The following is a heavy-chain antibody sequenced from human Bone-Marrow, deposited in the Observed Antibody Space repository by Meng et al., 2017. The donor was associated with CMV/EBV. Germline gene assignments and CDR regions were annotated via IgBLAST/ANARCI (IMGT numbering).Heavy chain of an antibody. CDR1: GASVSSGSYY. J-gene: IGHJ3*02. CDR2: IYYSGST. Sequence: SETLSLTCTVSGASVSSGSYYWSWIRQPPGKGLEWIGYIYYSGSTNYNPSLKSRVTMSVDTSKNQFSLKLSSVTAADTAVYYCARDKYDFWSGYHNDAFDIWGQGTMVTVSS. D-gene: IGHD3-3*01. V-gene: IGHV4-61*01. CDR3: ARDKYDFWSGYHNDAFDI.